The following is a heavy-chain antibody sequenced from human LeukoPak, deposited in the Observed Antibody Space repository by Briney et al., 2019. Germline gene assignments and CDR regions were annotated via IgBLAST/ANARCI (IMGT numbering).Heavy chain of an antibody. D-gene: IGHD2-2*02. Sequence: SETLSLTCTVSVGSISIGSYYCSWIRQPAGKGLEWIGRIYTSGSTNYNPSLKSRVTISVDTSKNQFSLKLSSVPAADTAVYYCARLYAYGPYYFDYWGQGTLVTVSS. V-gene: IGHV4-61*02. J-gene: IGHJ4*02. CDR3: ARLYAYGPYYFDY. CDR1: VGSISIGSYY. CDR2: IYTSGST.